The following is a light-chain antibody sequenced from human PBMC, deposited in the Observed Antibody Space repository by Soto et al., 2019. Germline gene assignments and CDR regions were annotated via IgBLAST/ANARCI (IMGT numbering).Light chain of an antibody. V-gene: IGLV2-14*01. CDR2: EVS. CDR3: SSYTSSSPYV. Sequence: QSVLTQPASVSGSPGQSITISCTGTSSDVGGYNYVSWYQQHPGKAPKPMIYEVSNRPSGVSNRFSGSKSGNTASLTISGLQAEDEADYYCSSYTSSSPYVFGTGTRSPS. J-gene: IGLJ1*01. CDR1: SSDVGGYNY.